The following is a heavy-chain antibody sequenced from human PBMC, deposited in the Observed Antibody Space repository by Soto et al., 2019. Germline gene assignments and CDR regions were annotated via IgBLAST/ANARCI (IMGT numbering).Heavy chain of an antibody. Sequence: LRLSCAASGFTFSNYAMSWVRQAPGKGLEWVSGINNNGGITHYADSVKGRFTISRDNSKNTLYLQINSLRAEDTAVYYCAQAHTSGWSGYYYYGLDVWGQGTTVTVSS. CDR3: AQAHTSGWSGYYYYGLDV. D-gene: IGHD6-19*01. CDR2: INNNGGIT. J-gene: IGHJ6*02. CDR1: GFTFSNYA. V-gene: IGHV3-23*01.